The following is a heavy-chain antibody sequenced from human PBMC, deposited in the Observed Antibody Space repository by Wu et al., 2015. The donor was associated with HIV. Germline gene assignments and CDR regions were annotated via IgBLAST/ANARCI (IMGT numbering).Heavy chain of an antibody. Sequence: QVQLVQSGAEVKKPGSSVKVSCKASGGTFSSYAISWVRQAPGQGLEWMGGIIPIFGTANYAQKFQGRVTITTDESTSTAYMELSSLRSEDTAVYYCARGGRGIAAAGRKGGAGMDVWGQGTTVTVSS. J-gene: IGHJ6*02. D-gene: IGHD6-13*01. V-gene: IGHV1-69*05. CDR2: IIPIFGTA. CDR1: GGTFSSYA. CDR3: ARGGRGIAAAGRKGGAGMDV.